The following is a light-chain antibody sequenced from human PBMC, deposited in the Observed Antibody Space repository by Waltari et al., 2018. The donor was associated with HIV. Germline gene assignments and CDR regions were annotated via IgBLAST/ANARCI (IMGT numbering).Light chain of an antibody. Sequence: QAVLTQPSSVSGSPGASASLTCTLRSDIRIVGYNLYWHQHKAGSPPQYLLRYKSVSDMHQGYRVPSRFAGSRDTSANAGILIISGLQSEDEGDYYGMVWHRRAAKFGVGTKLTVL. V-gene: IGLV5-45*02. J-gene: IGLJ2*01. CDR1: SDIRIVGYN. CDR2: YKSVSDM. CDR3: MVWHRRAAK.